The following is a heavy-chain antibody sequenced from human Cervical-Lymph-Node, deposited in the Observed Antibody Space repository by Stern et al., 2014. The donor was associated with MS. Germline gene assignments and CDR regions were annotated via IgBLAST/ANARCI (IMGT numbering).Heavy chain of an antibody. J-gene: IGHJ6*02. CDR1: GGTFSSYA. D-gene: IGHD1-26*01. CDR2: IIPIFGPH. CDR3: ARGELKEGLVRGMDV. V-gene: IGHV1-69*01. Sequence: QLVQSGAEVKKPGASVKVSCKASGGTFSSYAISWVRQAPGQGLAWMGGIIPIFGPHNYEQKFHVRVTITADESTSTAYMELSSLRSEDTAVYYCARGELKEGLVRGMDVWGQGTTVTVSS.